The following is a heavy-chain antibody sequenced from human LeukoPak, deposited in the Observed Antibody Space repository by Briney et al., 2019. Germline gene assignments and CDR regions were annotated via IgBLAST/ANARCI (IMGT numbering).Heavy chain of an antibody. CDR2: IYPGDSDT. CDR3: ATLSRYYYDSTAYY. V-gene: IGHV5-51*01. Sequence: GESLKSSCKGSGYRFTSYWIGWVRPMPGKGLEWMGIIYPGDSDTRYSPSFQGQVTISADKSISTAYLQWSSLKASDTAMYYWATLSRYYYDSTAYYWGQGTLVTVSS. D-gene: IGHD3-22*01. CDR1: GYRFTSYW. J-gene: IGHJ4*02.